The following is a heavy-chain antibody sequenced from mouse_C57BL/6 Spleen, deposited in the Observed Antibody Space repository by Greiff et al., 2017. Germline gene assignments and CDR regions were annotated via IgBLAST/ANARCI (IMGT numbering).Heavy chain of an antibody. V-gene: IGHV14-4*01. Sequence: EVQGVESGAELVRPGASVKLSCTASGFNIKDDYMHWVKQRPEQGLEWIGWIDPENGDTEYASKFQGKATITADTSSNTAYLQLSSLTSEDTAVYYCTTGWTGFAYWGQGTLVTVSA. D-gene: IGHD2-3*01. J-gene: IGHJ3*01. CDR1: GFNIKDDY. CDR3: TTGWTGFAY. CDR2: IDPENGDT.